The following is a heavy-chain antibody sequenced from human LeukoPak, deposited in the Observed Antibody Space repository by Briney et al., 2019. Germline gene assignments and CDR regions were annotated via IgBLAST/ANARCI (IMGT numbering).Heavy chain of an antibody. CDR1: GGSISSSSYF. J-gene: IGHJ6*03. V-gene: IGHV4-39*01. CDR2: IYYSGTT. Sequence: SETLSLTCTVSGGSISSSSYFWGWIRQPPGKGLEWIGSIYYSGTTYYNPSLKSRVTISLDTSKNHFSLKLSSVTAADTAVYYCARHSDGYPNYYYYYYVDVWGKGTTVTVSS. CDR3: ARHSDGYPNYYYYYYVDV. D-gene: IGHD5-18*01.